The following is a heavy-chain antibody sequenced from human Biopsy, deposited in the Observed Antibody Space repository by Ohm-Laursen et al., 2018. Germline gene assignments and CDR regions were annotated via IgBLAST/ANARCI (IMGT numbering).Heavy chain of an antibody. CDR3: ASAGYNPDWNFDL. Sequence: SDTLSLTCTVSGGPIDSYYWSWIRQPPGKALEWIGYIYFTGRTSYNPSLKSRVTMSVNTSKKQFPLRLSSVTVADTAVYYCASAGYNPDWNFDLWGRGTRVTVSS. J-gene: IGHJ2*01. CDR2: IYFTGRT. CDR1: GGPIDSYY. D-gene: IGHD5-24*01. V-gene: IGHV4-59*07.